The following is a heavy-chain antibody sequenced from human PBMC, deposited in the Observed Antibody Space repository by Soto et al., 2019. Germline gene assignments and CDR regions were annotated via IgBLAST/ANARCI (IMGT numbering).Heavy chain of an antibody. V-gene: IGHV2-5*02. CDR3: AHTVAVSSSWFGPIYY. J-gene: IGHJ4*02. Sequence: QITLKESGPTLVKPTQPLTLTCTFSGFSLSTTGVGVSWIRQPPGKALEWLAVIYWDDDKRYSPFLQSRLTITKDTSKNQVGLTMTNMDPVDTATYYCAHTVAVSSSWFGPIYYWGQGTLVTVSS. CDR1: GFSLSTTGVG. CDR2: IYWDDDK. D-gene: IGHD6-13*01.